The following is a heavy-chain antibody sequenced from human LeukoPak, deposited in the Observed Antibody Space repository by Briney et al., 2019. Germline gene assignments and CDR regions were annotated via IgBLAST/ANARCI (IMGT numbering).Heavy chain of an antibody. J-gene: IGHJ4*02. CDR3: ARDGYYGSEIYPEGAVSH. D-gene: IGHD3-10*01. CDR1: GFTFSSFA. CDR2: ISYDGSNQ. V-gene: IGHV3-30*04. Sequence: GGSLRLSCVASGFTFSSFAMHWARQAPGKGLEWVAVISYDGSNQYYADSVKGRFTISRDNSRNTLFLQMNSLRAEDTAVYYCARDGYYGSEIYPEGAVSHWGQGTLVTVSS.